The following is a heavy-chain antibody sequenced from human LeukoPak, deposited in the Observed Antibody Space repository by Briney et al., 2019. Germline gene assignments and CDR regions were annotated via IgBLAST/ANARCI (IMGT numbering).Heavy chain of an antibody. CDR2: ISSSSSYI. V-gene: IGHV3-21*01. CDR3: AREIRRYDSSGYYFPYYYGMDV. Sequence: GGSLRLSCAASGFTFSSYAMSWVRQAPGRGLEWVSSISSSSSYIYYADSVKGRFTISRDNAKNSLYLQMNSLRAEDTAVYYCAREIRRYDSSGYYFPYYYGMDVWGQGTTVTVSS. CDR1: GFTFSSYA. D-gene: IGHD3-22*01. J-gene: IGHJ6*02.